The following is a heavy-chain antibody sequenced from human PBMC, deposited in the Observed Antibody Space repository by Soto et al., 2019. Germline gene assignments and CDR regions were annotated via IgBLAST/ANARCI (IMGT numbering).Heavy chain of an antibody. D-gene: IGHD3-22*01. V-gene: IGHV3-30*18. J-gene: IGHJ4*02. CDR3: AKDGPAELTYYYDSSGYSDY. CDR1: GFTFSSYG. CDR2: ISYDGSNK. Sequence: PGGSLRLSCAASGFTFSSYGMHWVRQAPGKGLEWVAVISYDGSNKYYADSVKGRFTISRDNSKNTLYLQMNSLRAEDTAVYYCAKDGPAELTYYYDSSGYSDYWGQGTLVTVSS.